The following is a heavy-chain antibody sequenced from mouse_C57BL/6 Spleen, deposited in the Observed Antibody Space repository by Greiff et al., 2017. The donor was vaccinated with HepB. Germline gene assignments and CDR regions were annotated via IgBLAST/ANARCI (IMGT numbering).Heavy chain of an antibody. J-gene: IGHJ3*01. D-gene: IGHD3-2*02. CDR3: TRDDLDSSGPAWFAY. CDR1: GFTFSSYA. Sequence: EVQGVESGEGLVKPGGSLKLSCAASGFTFSSYAMSWVRQTPEKRLEWVAYISSGGDYIYYADTVKGRFTISRDNARNTLYLQMSSLKSEDTAMYYCTRDDLDSSGPAWFAYWGQGTLVTVSA. CDR2: ISSGGDYI. V-gene: IGHV5-9-1*02.